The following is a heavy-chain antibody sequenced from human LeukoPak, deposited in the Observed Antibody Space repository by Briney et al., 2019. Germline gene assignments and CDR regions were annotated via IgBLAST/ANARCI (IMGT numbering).Heavy chain of an antibody. J-gene: IGHJ3*02. Sequence: PSETLSLTCAVSGGSISSSNWCSRGRQPPGKGLEWIGEIYHSGSTNYNPSLKSRVTISVDKSKNQFSLKLSSVTAADTAVYYCARASLYFDILTGYSPDAFDNWGQGTMVTVSS. CDR1: GGSISSSNW. CDR3: ARASLYFDILTGYSPDAFDN. V-gene: IGHV4-4*02. CDR2: IYHSGST. D-gene: IGHD3-9*01.